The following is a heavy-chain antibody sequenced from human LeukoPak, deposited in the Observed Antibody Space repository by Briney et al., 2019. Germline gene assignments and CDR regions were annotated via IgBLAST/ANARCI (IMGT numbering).Heavy chain of an antibody. CDR1: GFTFRNHG. D-gene: IGHD6-6*01. CDR3: ARDITARYLDY. V-gene: IGHV3-33*01. J-gene: IGHJ4*02. Sequence: HTGGSLRLSCAASGFTFRNHGMHWVRQAPGKGLEWVSVIWYDGSDKYYADSVKGRLTISRDNSKNTLYLQMNSLRAEDTAVYYCARDITARYLDYWGQGALVTVSS. CDR2: IWYDGSDK.